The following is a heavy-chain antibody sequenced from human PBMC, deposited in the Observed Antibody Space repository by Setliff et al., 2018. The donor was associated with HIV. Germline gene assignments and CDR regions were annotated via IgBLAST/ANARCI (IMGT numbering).Heavy chain of an antibody. CDR1: GFTFDDYA. Sequence: SLRLSCAASGFTFDDYAMHWVRQAPGKGLEWVSSISWNSANIDYADSVKGRFTISRDNAKNSLYLQMNSLRAEDTALYYCARDQSSSWTTGLDYWGQGALVTVSS. CDR2: ISWNSANI. J-gene: IGHJ4*02. V-gene: IGHV3-9*01. CDR3: ARDQSSSWTTGLDY. D-gene: IGHD6-13*01.